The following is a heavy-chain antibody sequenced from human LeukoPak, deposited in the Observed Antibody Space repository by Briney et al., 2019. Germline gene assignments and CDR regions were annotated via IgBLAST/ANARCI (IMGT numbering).Heavy chain of an antibody. Sequence: GGSLRLSCTASGFNFNTYTLTWVRQTPGKRPEWLSAITGGHGATYYADSVRGRFTITRDNSRNTFYLDMSGLRAEDTAVYYCARDRSTDAISEYWGQGTLVAVSS. D-gene: IGHD1-1*01. V-gene: IGHV3-23*01. J-gene: IGHJ4*02. CDR1: GFNFNTYT. CDR3: ARDRSTDAISEY. CDR2: ITGGHGAT.